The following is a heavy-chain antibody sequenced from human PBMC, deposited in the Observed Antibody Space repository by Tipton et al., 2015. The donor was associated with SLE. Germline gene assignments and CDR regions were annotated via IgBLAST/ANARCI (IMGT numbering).Heavy chain of an antibody. CDR1: GDSISRSNYY. D-gene: IGHD2-21*01. CDR3: ARLGVGCANCWYYFDL. J-gene: IGHJ4*02. CDR2: LYNSGST. V-gene: IGHV4-39*07. Sequence: TLSLTCIVSGDSISRSNYYWGWIRQPPGKGLEWIGSLYNSGSTYYNPSLKSRVTISVDPSKRQFSLNLSSVTAADTAVYYCARLGVGCANCWYYFDLWGQGALVTVSS.